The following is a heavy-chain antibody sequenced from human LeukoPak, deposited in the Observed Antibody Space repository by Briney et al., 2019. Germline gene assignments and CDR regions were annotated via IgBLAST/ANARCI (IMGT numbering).Heavy chain of an antibody. CDR1: GGTFISYT. D-gene: IGHD6-25*01. CDR3: ARDGYSSGREEY. V-gene: IGHV1-69*13. CDR2: IIPIFGTA. J-gene: IGHJ4*02. Sequence: SVKVSCKASGGTFISYTISWVRQAPGQGLGWMGGIIPIFGTANYAQKFQGRVTITADESTSTAYMELSSLRSDDTAVYYCARDGYSSGREEYWGQGTLVTVSS.